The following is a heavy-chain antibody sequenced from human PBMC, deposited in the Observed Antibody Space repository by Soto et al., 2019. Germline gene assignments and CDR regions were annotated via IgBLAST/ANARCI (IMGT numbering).Heavy chain of an antibody. CDR2: MNPKSGDA. Sequence: QVQLVQSGAEVKKPGASMKVSCKASGYTFTSNDIYWLRQAPGQGPEWMGWMNPKSGDARYAQKFQDRLIMTRDTSITTAYMELTSLTSEDTAVYYCARGRPGGGVKRSWFDPWGQGTLVTVSS. J-gene: IGHJ5*02. CDR1: GYTFTSND. D-gene: IGHD2-8*02. V-gene: IGHV1-8*01. CDR3: ARGRPGGGVKRSWFDP.